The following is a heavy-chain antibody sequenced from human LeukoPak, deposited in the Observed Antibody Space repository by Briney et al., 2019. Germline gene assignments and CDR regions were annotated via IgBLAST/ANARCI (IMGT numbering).Heavy chain of an antibody. D-gene: IGHD4-17*01. CDR2: SHYSGST. V-gene: IGHV4-59*01. CDR1: GGSISTYY. CDR3: TRDPTTVTKGFDI. Sequence: PSEILSLTCTVSGGSISTYYWTWIRQPPGKELEWIGFSHYSGSTNYNPSLKIRVTISVDTSTNQFSLKLSSVTAADTAVYYCTRDPTTVTKGFDIWGQGTVITVSS. J-gene: IGHJ3*02.